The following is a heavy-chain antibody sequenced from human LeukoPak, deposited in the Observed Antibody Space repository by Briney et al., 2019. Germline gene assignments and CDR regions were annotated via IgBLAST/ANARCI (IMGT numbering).Heavy chain of an antibody. Sequence: GASVKVSCKASGYTFTGYYMHWVRQAPGRGLEWMGWINPNSGGTSSAQKFQGRVTMTRDTSITTVYMEVSWLTSDDTAIYYCARADRLHGGPYLIGPWGQGTLVTVSS. D-gene: IGHD2-21*01. CDR1: GYTFTGYY. CDR2: INPNSGGT. J-gene: IGHJ5*02. CDR3: ARADRLHGGPYLIGP. V-gene: IGHV1-2*02.